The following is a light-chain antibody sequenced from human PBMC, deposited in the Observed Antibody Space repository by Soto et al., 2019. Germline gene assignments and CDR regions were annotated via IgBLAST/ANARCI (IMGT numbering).Light chain of an antibody. CDR3: QQYYSFPLT. Sequence: DIRMTQSPSSLSASVGDRVSITCRASQDISNYLAWFQQKPGKAPKSLIFSASVLQSAVPSRFSGRGSGTDFTLTISSLQPDDFATYYCQQYYSFPLTFGPGTRV. CDR1: QDISNY. CDR2: SAS. V-gene: IGKV1-16*01. J-gene: IGKJ3*01.